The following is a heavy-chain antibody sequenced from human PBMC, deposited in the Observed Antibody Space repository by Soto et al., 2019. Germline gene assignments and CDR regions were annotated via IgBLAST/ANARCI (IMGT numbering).Heavy chain of an antibody. CDR3: AISRGRYFDY. CDR2: IYYSGST. J-gene: IGHJ4*02. V-gene: IGHV4-59*01. Sequence: QVQLQESGPGLVKPSETLSVTCTVSGGSISSYYWSWIRQPPGKGLEWIGYIYYSGSTNYNPSLKSRVTITVDTSKNQFSLKLSSVTAADTCVCYCAISRGRYFDYWGQRPLVTVS. CDR1: GGSISSYY. D-gene: IGHD3-16*01.